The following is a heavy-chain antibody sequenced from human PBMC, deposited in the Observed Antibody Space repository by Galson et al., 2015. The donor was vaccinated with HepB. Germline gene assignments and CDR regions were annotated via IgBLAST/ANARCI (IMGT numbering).Heavy chain of an antibody. J-gene: IGHJ5*01. CDR2: ISGNGDST. D-gene: IGHD5-18*01. CDR3: AKGYGLFDS. Sequence: SLRPSCAASGFAFDTHAMSWVRQAPGRGLEWISGISGNGDSTFYADSVKGRFTVSRDNSNTMLYLQMNSLRAEDAGLYFCAKGYGLFDSWGQGSAVTVSS. V-gene: IGHV3-23*01. CDR1: GFAFDTHA.